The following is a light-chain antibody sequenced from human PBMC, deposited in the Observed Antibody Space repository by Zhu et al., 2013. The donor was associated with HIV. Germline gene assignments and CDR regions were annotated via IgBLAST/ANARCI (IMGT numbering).Light chain of an antibody. CDR3: QQYGSSIS. CDR2: GAS. CDR1: GTVPSRH. J-gene: IGKJ4*01. Sequence: EIVLTQSPGTLSSSPGQRATLSCRASGTVPSRHLAWYQQRPGQPLRLLIFGASDRAPDIPDRFIGSGSGTEFTLTISGLEPEDFAVYYCQQYGSSISFGGGTKV. V-gene: IGKV3-20*01.